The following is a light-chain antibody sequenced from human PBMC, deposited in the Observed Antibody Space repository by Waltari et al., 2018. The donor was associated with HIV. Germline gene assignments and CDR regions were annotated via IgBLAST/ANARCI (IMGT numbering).Light chain of an antibody. CDR1: QSVSSN. J-gene: IGKJ2*01. V-gene: IGKV3-15*01. CDR3: QQYNDWPWFT. Sequence: EIVMTQSPATLSVSPGKTATLSCRASQSVSSNLACYQQKAGQTPRLLIYSASTRATGIPPRFSGSGSGTRFALTITSVQPEDVAEYYCQQYNDWPWFTFGQGTKLEIK. CDR2: SAS.